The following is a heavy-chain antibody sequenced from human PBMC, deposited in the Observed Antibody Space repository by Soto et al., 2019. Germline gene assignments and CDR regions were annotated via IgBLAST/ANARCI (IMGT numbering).Heavy chain of an antibody. J-gene: IGHJ6*02. D-gene: IGHD3-10*01. CDR3: ARDGPITMVRGVIYYGMDV. Sequence: PGGSLRLSCAASGFTFSSYAMHWVRQSPGKGLEWVAVISYDGSNKYYADSVKGRFTISRDNSKNTLYLQMNSLRAEDTAVYYCARDGPITMVRGVIYYGMDVWGQGTTVTVSS. V-gene: IGHV3-30-3*01. CDR2: ISYDGSNK. CDR1: GFTFSSYA.